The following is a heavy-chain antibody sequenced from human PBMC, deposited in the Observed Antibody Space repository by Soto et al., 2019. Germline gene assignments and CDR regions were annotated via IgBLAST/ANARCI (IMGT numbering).Heavy chain of an antibody. CDR3: ANYRQGSYFDY. CDR1: GFTFSSYA. J-gene: IGHJ4*02. Sequence: EVQLLESGGGLVQPGGSLRLSCAASGFTFSSYAMNWVRQAPGKGLEWVSTISGSGVSTYYANSVKGRFTISRDNSKNTLNLQKNSLRTEDTAVYYCANYRQGSYFDYWGQGTLVTVSS. D-gene: IGHD1-26*01. V-gene: IGHV3-23*01. CDR2: ISGSGVST.